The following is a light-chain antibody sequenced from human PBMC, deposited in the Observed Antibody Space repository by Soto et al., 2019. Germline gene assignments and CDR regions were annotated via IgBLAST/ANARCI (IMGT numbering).Light chain of an antibody. Sequence: QSALTQPASVSGSPGQSITISCTGTSSDVCLVSWYQQYPAKAPRLMIYEGNKRPSGVSNRFSGSKSGNTASLTISGLQAEDEADYYCSSYTTSRGVFGGGTKVTVL. CDR2: EGN. J-gene: IGLJ2*01. CDR1: SSDVCL. CDR3: SSYTTSRGV. V-gene: IGLV2-14*02.